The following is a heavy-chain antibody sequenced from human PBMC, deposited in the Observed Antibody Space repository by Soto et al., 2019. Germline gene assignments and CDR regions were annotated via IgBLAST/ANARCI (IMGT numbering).Heavy chain of an antibody. D-gene: IGHD3-10*01. CDR1: GFTFSSYA. V-gene: IGHV3-23*01. J-gene: IGHJ4*02. CDR3: AKGLRSKGSGSYIYY. Sequence: GGSLRLSCAASGFTFSSYAMSWVRQAPGKGLEWVSAISGSVGSTYYADSVKGRFTISRDNSKNTLYLQMNSLRAEDTAVYYCAKGLRSKGSGSYIYYWGQGTLVTVSS. CDR2: ISGSVGST.